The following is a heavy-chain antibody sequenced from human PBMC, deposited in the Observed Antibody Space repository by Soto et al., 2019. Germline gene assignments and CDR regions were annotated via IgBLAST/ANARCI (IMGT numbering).Heavy chain of an antibody. V-gene: IGHV3-66*01. CDR2: IYSGGNS. CDR1: GFTVSSNY. J-gene: IGHJ4*02. Sequence: PGGSLRLSCAASGFTVSSNYMSWVRQAPGKGLEWVSLIYSGGNSYYADSVRGRFTISRDNSKNTLYLQMNSLRAEDTAVYYCARDHGDYWGQGTLVTVSS. CDR3: ARDHGDY.